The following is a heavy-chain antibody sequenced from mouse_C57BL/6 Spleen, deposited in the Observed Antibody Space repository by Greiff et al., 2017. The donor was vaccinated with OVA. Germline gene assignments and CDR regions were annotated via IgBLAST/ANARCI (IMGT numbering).Heavy chain of an antibody. V-gene: IGHV1-50*01. J-gene: IGHJ4*01. Sequence: QQSCKASGYTFTSYWMQWVKQRPGQGLEWIGEIDPSDSYTNYNQKFKGKATLTVDTSSSTAYMQLSSLTSEDSAVYYCARRYYGSNAMDYWGQGTSVTVSS. CDR1: GYTFTSYW. D-gene: IGHD1-1*01. CDR3: ARRYYGSNAMDY. CDR2: IDPSDSYT.